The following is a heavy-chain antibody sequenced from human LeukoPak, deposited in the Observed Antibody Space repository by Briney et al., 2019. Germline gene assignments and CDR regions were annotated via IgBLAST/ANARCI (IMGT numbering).Heavy chain of an antibody. Sequence: GGSLRLSCVASGFRFGSFYISWVRQAPGKGLEWVAQINQDGSGTFYVDSVRGRFTISRDNAETSAFLQMDSLTAEDTAVYYCVREQWYRLDYWGQGTLVTVSS. V-gene: IGHV3-7*01. CDR2: INQDGSGT. CDR3: VREQWYRLDY. CDR1: GFRFGSFY. D-gene: IGHD6-19*01. J-gene: IGHJ4*02.